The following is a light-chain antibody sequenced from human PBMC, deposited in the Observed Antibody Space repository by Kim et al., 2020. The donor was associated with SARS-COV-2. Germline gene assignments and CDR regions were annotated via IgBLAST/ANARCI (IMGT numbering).Light chain of an antibody. CDR3: AAWDDSLSGPV. J-gene: IGLJ3*02. V-gene: IGLV1-47*01. Sequence: QRVTISCSGSSSNIGSNYVYWYQQLPGTAPKLLIYGNNQRPSGVPDRFSGSKSGTSASLAISGLRSEDEADYYCAAWDDSLSGPVFGGGTKLTVL. CDR1: SSNIGSNY. CDR2: GNN.